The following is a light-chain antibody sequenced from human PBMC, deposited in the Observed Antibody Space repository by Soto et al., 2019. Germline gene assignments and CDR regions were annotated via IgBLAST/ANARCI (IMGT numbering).Light chain of an antibody. J-gene: IGKJ1*01. CDR3: QQYDIYSRT. V-gene: IGKV1-5*01. CDR2: DAS. CDR1: QSISSW. Sequence: DIQMTQSPSTLSASVGDRVTITCRASQSISSWLAWYQQKPGKAPKLPIYDASTLQSGVPSRFSGSGYGTEFTLTISSLQPDDFATYYCQQYDIYSRTFGQGTKVEIK.